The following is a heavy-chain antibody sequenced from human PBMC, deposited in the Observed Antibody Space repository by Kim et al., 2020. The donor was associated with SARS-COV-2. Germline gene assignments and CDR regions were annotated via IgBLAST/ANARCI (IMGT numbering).Heavy chain of an antibody. D-gene: IGHD3-10*01. J-gene: IGHJ4*02. Sequence: ASVKVSCKTSGYTFTTYAIHWVRQAPGQRLEWMGWINAGNGNTKYSQKFQGRVTITRDTSASTAYMELSSLRSEDTAVYFCASGWGYGSQMDYWGQGTLVTVSS. CDR3: ASGWGYGSQMDY. V-gene: IGHV1-3*01. CDR1: GYTFTTYA. CDR2: INAGNGNT.